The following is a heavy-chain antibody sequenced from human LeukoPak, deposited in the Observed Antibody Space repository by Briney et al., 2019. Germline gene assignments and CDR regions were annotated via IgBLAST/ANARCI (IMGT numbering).Heavy chain of an antibody. V-gene: IGHV4-34*01. Sequence: SETLSLTCAVYGGSFSGYYWSWIRQPPGKGLEWIGEINHSGSTNYNPSLKSRVTISVDTSKNQFSLKLSSVTAADTAVYYCARGLSSRAWFPMWGQGTMVTVSS. CDR2: INHSGST. D-gene: IGHD3-10*01. CDR3: ARGLSSRAWFPM. CDR1: GGSFSGYY. J-gene: IGHJ3*01.